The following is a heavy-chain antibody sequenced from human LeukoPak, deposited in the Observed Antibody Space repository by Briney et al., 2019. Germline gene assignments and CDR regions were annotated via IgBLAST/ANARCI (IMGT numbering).Heavy chain of an antibody. CDR3: ARGYSYANWFDP. V-gene: IGHV3-30-3*01. CDR2: ISYDGSNK. Sequence: GGSLRLSCAASGFTFSSYAMHWVRQAPGKGLEWVAVISYDGSNKYYVDSVKGRFTISRDNSKNTLYLQMNSLRAEDTAVYYCARGYSYANWFDPWGQGTLVTVSS. CDR1: GFTFSSYA. J-gene: IGHJ5*02. D-gene: IGHD5-18*01.